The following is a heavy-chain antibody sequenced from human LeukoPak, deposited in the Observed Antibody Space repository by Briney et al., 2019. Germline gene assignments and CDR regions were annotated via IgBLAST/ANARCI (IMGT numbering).Heavy chain of an antibody. CDR3: ARHIKYYDFWSGYNDYYGMDV. Sequence: GASVKVSCKASGGTFSSYAISWVRQAPGQGLEWMGWISAYNGNTNYAQKLQGRVTMATDTSTSTAYMELRSLRSDDTAVYYCARHIKYYDFWSGYNDYYGMDVWGQGTTVTVSS. V-gene: IGHV1-18*01. D-gene: IGHD3-3*01. J-gene: IGHJ6*02. CDR2: ISAYNGNT. CDR1: GGTFSSYA.